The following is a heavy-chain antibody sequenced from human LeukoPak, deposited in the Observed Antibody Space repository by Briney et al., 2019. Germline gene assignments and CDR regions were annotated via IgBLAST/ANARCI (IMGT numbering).Heavy chain of an antibody. J-gene: IGHJ4*02. CDR2: ISGSGVST. CDR1: RFTFSNFA. V-gene: IGHV3-23*01. CDR3: AKSGPYCSSTSCNYFDY. D-gene: IGHD2-2*01. Sequence: GGSLRLSCAASRFTFSNFAMSWVRQAPGKGLEWVSVISGSGVSTYYADSVKGRFTISRDNSENALFLQMNSLRAEDTAVYYCAKSGPYCSSTSCNYFDYWGQGTLVTVSS.